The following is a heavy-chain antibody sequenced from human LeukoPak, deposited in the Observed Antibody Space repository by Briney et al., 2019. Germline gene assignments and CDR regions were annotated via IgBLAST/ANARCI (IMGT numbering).Heavy chain of an antibody. Sequence: PSETLSLTCTVSGGSLSDYYWNWIRQPPGKGLEWIGYIYSSGSSSYNSSLKSRLTMSLDTSNNQFSLNLSSVTAADTALYYCATTTYGGNSGTFDSWGQGTMVTVFS. CDR3: ATTTYGGNSGTFDS. CDR1: GGSLSDYY. V-gene: IGHV4-59*01. CDR2: IYSSGSS. J-gene: IGHJ3*02. D-gene: IGHD4-23*01.